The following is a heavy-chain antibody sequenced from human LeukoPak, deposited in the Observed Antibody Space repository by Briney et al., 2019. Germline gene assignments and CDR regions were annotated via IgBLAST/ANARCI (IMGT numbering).Heavy chain of an antibody. CDR2: ISWDGNTT. Sequence: GGSLRLSCAASGFTFHHYAMHWVRQAPGKGLEWVSLISWDGNTTYYVDSVKGRFTMSRDNSKSSLYLQMNSLRAEDTAFYYCARETYYYGSGADYWGQGTLVTVSS. V-gene: IGHV3-43D*03. CDR1: GFTFHHYA. J-gene: IGHJ4*02. D-gene: IGHD3-10*01. CDR3: ARETYYYGSGADY.